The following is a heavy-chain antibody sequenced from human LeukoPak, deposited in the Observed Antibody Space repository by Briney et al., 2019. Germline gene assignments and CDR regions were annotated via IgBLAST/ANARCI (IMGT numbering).Heavy chain of an antibody. CDR2: IYWNDDK. J-gene: IGHJ5*02. Sequence: SGPTLVNPTQTLTLTCTFSGFSLSTSGVGVGWIRQPPGKALEWLALIYWNDDKRYSPSLKSRLTITKDTSKNQVVLTMTNMDPVDTATYYCAHTVRFLEWFIYNWFDPWGQGTLVTVSS. D-gene: IGHD3-3*01. CDR1: GFSLSTSGVG. CDR3: AHTVRFLEWFIYNWFDP. V-gene: IGHV2-5*01.